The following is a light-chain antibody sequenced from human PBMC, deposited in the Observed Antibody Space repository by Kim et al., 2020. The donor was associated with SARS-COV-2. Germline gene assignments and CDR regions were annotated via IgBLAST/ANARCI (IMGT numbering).Light chain of an antibody. CDR1: QSVSSSY. CDR2: GAS. Sequence: LSPGERATLSCRASQSVSSSYLAWYQQKPGQAPRLLIYGASSRATGIPDRFSGSGSGTDFTLTSSRLEPEDFAVYYCQQYGSSPRTFGQGTKLEI. J-gene: IGKJ2*02. CDR3: QQYGSSPRT. V-gene: IGKV3-20*01.